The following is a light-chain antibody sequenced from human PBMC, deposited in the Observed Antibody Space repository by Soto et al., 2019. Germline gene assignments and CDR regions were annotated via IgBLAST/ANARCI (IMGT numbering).Light chain of an antibody. CDR2: DAS. Sequence: EMVFTQSPGTLSLSPGETLSLSCRSSQSVRRYLAWYQHKPGQAPRLLIYDASNRATGIPDRFSGSGSGTDFTLTITRLEPEDFTVYYCQQYDASPRTFGQGGKVDIK. CDR3: QQYDASPRT. CDR1: QSVRRY. V-gene: IGKV3-20*01. J-gene: IGKJ1*01.